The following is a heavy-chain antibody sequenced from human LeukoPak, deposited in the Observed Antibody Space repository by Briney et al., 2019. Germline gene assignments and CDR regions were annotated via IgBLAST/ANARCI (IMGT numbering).Heavy chain of an antibody. CDR2: IIPILGIA. CDR1: RGTFGSYV. D-gene: IGHD2-15*01. V-gene: IGHV1-69*04. J-gene: IGHJ6*02. CDR3: ARIGSMDYYGMDV. Sequence: SVKVSCKASRGTFGSYVISWVRQAPGQGLEWMGRIIPILGIANYAQKFQGRVTITADKSTSTAYMELSSLRSEDTAVYYCARIGSMDYYGMDVWGQGTTVTVSS.